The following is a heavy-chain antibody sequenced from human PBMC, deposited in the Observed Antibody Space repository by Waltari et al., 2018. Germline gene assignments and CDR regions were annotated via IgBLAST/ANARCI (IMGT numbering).Heavy chain of an antibody. CDR1: SGSLTGYH. CDR3: ARGHPFTIVSPRYYYYYYMDV. CDR2: INHSGNT. D-gene: IGHD3-9*01. Sequence: QVHLQQWGAGLLKPSETLSLTCGVYSGSLTGYHWNWIRQAPGKGLEWIGDINHSGNTDYNPSIESRVTISADTSKNQFSLHLTSVTAADTAVYYCARGHPFTIVSPRYYYYYYMDVWDKGTAVTVSS. V-gene: IGHV4-34*01. J-gene: IGHJ6*03.